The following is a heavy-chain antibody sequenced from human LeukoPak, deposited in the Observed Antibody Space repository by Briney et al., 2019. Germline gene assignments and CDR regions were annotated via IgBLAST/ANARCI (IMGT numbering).Heavy chain of an antibody. D-gene: IGHD3-22*01. V-gene: IGHV4-39*07. J-gene: IGHJ3*02. CDR2: IYYSGTT. Sequence: SETLSLTCTVSGGSISSSPYYWGWIRQPPGKGLEWIGSIYYSGTTHYSPSLESRVTISVDTSKNQFSLKLSSVTAADTAVYYCARGRYYDSSGYYHDAFDIWGQGTMVTVSS. CDR3: ARGRYYDSSGYYHDAFDI. CDR1: GGSISSSPYY.